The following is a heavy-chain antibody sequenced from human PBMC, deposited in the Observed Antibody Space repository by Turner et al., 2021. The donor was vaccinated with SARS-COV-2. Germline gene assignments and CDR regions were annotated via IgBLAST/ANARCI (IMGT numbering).Heavy chain of an antibody. Sequence: QLQLQESGPGLVKPSETLSLPCTVSVGSISSSSYYWGWIRQPPGKGLEWIGSIYYSGSTYYNPSLKSRVTISVDTSKNQFSLKLSSVTAADTAVYYCAGEVVVLTTTHYGMDVWGQGTTVTVSS. D-gene: IGHD1-26*01. CDR2: IYYSGST. CDR1: VGSISSSSYY. J-gene: IGHJ6*02. V-gene: IGHV4-39*01. CDR3: AGEVVVLTTTHYGMDV.